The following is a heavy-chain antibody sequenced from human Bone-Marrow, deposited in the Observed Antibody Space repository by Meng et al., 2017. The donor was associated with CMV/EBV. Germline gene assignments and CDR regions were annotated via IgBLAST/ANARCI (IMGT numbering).Heavy chain of an antibody. J-gene: IGHJ4*02. CDR2: IIPIFGTA. CDR3: ARGRHPLGELFYFDY. D-gene: IGHD3-10*01. V-gene: IGHV1-69*05. CDR1: GYTFTSYG. Sequence: SVKVSCKTSGYTFTSYGISWVRQAPGQGLEWMGGIIPIFGTANYAQKFQGRVTITTDESTSTAYMELSSLRSEDTAVYYCARGRHPLGELFYFDYWGQGTLVTVSS.